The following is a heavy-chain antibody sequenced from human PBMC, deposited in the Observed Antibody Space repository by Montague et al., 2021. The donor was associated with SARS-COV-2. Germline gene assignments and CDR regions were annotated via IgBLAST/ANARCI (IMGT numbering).Heavy chain of an antibody. CDR1: GGSFSTYS. Sequence: SETLSLTCAVHGGSFSTYSRNWIRQPPGKGLEWIGEIHHGGSTNYNPSLKSRVTISADTSKNQFSLKLTSVAAADTAAYYCARLGDGVVPSPILGVGPYYSYYYMDVWGKGTTVTVSS. D-gene: IGHD3-10*01. J-gene: IGHJ6*03. CDR3: ARLGDGVVPSPILGVGPYYSYYYMDV. CDR2: IHHGGST. V-gene: IGHV4-34*01.